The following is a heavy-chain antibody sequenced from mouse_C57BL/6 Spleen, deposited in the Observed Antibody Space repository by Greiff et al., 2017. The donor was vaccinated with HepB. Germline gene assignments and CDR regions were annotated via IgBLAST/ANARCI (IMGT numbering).Heavy chain of an antibody. J-gene: IGHJ2*01. CDR2: IDPSDSYT. D-gene: IGHD1-1*01. Sequence: QVQLQQPGAELVKPGASVKLSFKASGYTFTSYWMQWVKQRPGQGLEWIGEIDPSDSYTNYNQKFKGKATLTVDTSSSTAYMQLSSLTSEDSAVYYCARDYGSHYFDYWGQGTTLTVSS. CDR3: ARDYGSHYFDY. CDR1: GYTFTSYW. V-gene: IGHV1-50*01.